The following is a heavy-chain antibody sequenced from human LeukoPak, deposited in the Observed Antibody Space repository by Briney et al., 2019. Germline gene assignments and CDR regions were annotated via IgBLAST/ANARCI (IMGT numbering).Heavy chain of an antibody. D-gene: IGHD5-24*01. V-gene: IGHV4-34*01. CDR1: GGSFSGYY. Sequence: SETLSLTCAVSGGSFSGYYWSWIRQPPGKGLEWIGEINHSGSTNYNPSLKSRVTISVDTSKNQFSLKLSSVTAADTAVYYCARGTPERWFDPWGQGTLVTVSS. CDR2: INHSGST. J-gene: IGHJ5*02. CDR3: ARGTPERWFDP.